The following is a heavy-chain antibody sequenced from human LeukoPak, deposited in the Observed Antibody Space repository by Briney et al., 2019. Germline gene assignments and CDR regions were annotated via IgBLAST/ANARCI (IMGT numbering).Heavy chain of an antibody. Sequence: GGSLRLSCAASGFTFSSYSMNWDRQAPGKGLEWVSSISSSSSYIYYADSVKGRFTISRDNAKNSLYLQMNSLRAEDTAVYYCARGGAHYWYFDLWGRGTLVTVSS. CDR2: ISSSSSYI. J-gene: IGHJ2*01. CDR3: ARGGAHYWYFDL. CDR1: GFTFSSYS. D-gene: IGHD3-16*01. V-gene: IGHV3-21*01.